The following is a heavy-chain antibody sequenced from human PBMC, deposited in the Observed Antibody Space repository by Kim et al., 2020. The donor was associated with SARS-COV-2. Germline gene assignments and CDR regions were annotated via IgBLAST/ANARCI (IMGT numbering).Heavy chain of an antibody. Sequence: GGSLRLSCAASGFTFSSYAMSWVRQAPGKGLEWVSAIRGDAATTYYADSVKGRFTISRDNSRNTLYLQMNTLGAEDTAVYYRAKAYDNRGYYFERAADYWGQGTLITVSS. D-gene: IGHD3-22*01. J-gene: IGHJ4*02. CDR1: GFTFSSYA. CDR3: AKAYDNRGYYFERAADY. CDR2: IRGDAATT. V-gene: IGHV3-23*01.